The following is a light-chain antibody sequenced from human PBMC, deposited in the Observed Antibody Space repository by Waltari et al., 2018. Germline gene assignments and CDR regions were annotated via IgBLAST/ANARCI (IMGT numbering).Light chain of an antibody. CDR1: SSDLGGYNS. CDR3: CSFAAGNTVI. V-gene: IGLV2-11*01. J-gene: IGLJ2*01. CDR2: DVS. Sequence: QSALTQPRSVSGSPGQSVTIPCTGTSSDLGGYNSVSWYQQDPGKAPKRLIFDVSERPSGVSDRFSGSKSGNTASLTISGLQAEDEADYHCCSFAAGNTVIFGGGTKLTVV.